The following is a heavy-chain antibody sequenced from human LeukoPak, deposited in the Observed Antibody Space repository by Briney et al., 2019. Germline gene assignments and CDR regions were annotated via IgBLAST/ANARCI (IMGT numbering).Heavy chain of an antibody. CDR1: GGSFSGYY. Sequence: PSETLSLTCAVYGGSFSGYYWSWIRQPPGKGLEWIGEINHSGSTNYNPSLKSRVTISIDTSKNQFSLKLSSVTAADTAVYYCARGARGPFDYWGQGTLVTVSS. D-gene: IGHD3-16*01. J-gene: IGHJ4*02. V-gene: IGHV4-34*01. CDR3: ARGARGPFDY. CDR2: INHSGST.